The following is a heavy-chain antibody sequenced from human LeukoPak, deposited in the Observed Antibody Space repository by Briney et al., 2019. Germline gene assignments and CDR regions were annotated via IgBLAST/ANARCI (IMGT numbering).Heavy chain of an antibody. Sequence: GGSLRLSCAASGFTFSSYGMHWVRQAPGKGLEWVAVISYDGSNKYYADSVKGRFTISRDNSKNTLYLQMNSLRAEDTAVYYCARDAVEMATDDYYYGMDVWGQGTTVTVSS. V-gene: IGHV3-30*03. J-gene: IGHJ6*02. D-gene: IGHD5-24*01. CDR2: ISYDGSNK. CDR3: ARDAVEMATDDYYYGMDV. CDR1: GFTFSSYG.